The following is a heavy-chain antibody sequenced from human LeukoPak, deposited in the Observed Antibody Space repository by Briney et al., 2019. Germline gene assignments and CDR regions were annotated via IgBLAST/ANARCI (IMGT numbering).Heavy chain of an antibody. CDR3: ARGARLRLFDY. V-gene: IGHV4-59*01. CDR2: ISDTGTA. CDR1: GGSISSYY. D-gene: IGHD2-15*01. Sequence: SETLSLTCTVSGGSISSYYWSWIRQPPGKGLEWIAYISDTGTANYNPSLKSRVTISVDSSKNQFSLEVRSVTAADTAVYYCARGARLRLFDYWGQGTLLTVSS. J-gene: IGHJ4*02.